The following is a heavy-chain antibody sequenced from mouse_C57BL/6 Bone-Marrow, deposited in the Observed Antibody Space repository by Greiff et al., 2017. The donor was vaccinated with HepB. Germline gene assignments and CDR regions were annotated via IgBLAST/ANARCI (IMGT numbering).Heavy chain of an antibody. CDR1: GYTFTSYW. CDR2: SDPNSGGT. CDR3: ARSRLTTVVSY. J-gene: IGHJ2*01. V-gene: IGHV1-72*01. Sequence: QVQLQQPGAELVKPGASVKLSCKASGYTFTSYWMHWVKQRPGRGLEWIGRSDPNSGGTKYNEKFKSKATLTVDKPSSTAYMQLSSLTSEDSPVYYCARSRLTTVVSYWGQGTTLTVSS. D-gene: IGHD1-1*01.